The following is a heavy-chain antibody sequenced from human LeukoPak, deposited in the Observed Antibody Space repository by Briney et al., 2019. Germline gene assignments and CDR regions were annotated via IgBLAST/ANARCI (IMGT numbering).Heavy chain of an antibody. Sequence: GESLKISCKGSGYSFTSYWIGWVRQMPGKGLEWMGIIYPGDSDTRYSPSFQGQVTISADKSISTAYLQWSSLKASDTAMYYCARLVGERSSINWFDPWGQGTLVTVSS. CDR1: GYSFTSYW. D-gene: IGHD3-16*01. CDR2: IYPGDSDT. V-gene: IGHV5-51*01. CDR3: ARLVGERSSINWFDP. J-gene: IGHJ5*02.